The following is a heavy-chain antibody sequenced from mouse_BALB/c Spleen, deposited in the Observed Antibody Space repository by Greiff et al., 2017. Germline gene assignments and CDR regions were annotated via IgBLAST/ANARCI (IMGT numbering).Heavy chain of an antibody. CDR2: INPSSGYT. D-gene: IGHD2-14*01. J-gene: IGHJ3*01. CDR3: AHRYGFAY. V-gene: IGHV1-4*02. CDR1: GYTFTSYT. Sequence: QVQLKESAAELARPGASVKMSCKASGYTFTSYTMHWVKQRPGQGLEWIGYINPSSGYTEYNQKFKDKTTLTADKSSSTAYMQLSSLTSEDSAVYYCAHRYGFAYWGQGTLVTVSA.